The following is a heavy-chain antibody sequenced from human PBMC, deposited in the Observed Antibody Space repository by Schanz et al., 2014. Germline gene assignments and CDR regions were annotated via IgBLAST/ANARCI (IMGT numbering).Heavy chain of an antibody. CDR2: ISAYNGNR. V-gene: IGHV1-18*01. Sequence: QVQLVQSGAELKNPGASVKVSCKASGYTFTSYGISWVRQAPGQGLEWMGWISAYNGNRNYVQKLQGRVTMTTDTSTSTAYMELRSLRSDDTAVYYCARDIQYHYDTSGPVGAFDIWGQGTVVTVSS. CDR3: ARDIQYHYDTSGPVGAFDI. J-gene: IGHJ3*02. D-gene: IGHD3-22*01. CDR1: GYTFTSYG.